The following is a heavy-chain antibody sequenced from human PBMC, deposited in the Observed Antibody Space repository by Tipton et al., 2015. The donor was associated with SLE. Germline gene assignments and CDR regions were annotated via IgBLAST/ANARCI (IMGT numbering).Heavy chain of an antibody. CDR3: ARGGIGGYDSFDY. CDR2: VYYSGFT. V-gene: IGHV4-39*07. J-gene: IGHJ4*02. CDR1: GGSISNINSY. D-gene: IGHD5-12*01. Sequence: LRLSCSVSGGSISNINSYWAWIRQPPGQGPEWIGSVYYSGFTSYNPSLKSRVTISVDTSKSQFSLKLTSVTAADTAVYYCARGGIGGYDSFDYWGQGTLVTVSS.